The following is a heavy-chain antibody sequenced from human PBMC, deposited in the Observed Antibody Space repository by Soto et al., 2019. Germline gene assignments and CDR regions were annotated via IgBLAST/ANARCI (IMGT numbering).Heavy chain of an antibody. J-gene: IGHJ6*02. D-gene: IGHD4-4*01. V-gene: IGHV4-59*01. CDR3: ARSGQDTTVSYFYYYGMDV. CDR2: IYYSGTT. Sequence: PXATLSLTCTVCGGCISSYYWSWIGQPPGKGLEWIGYIYYSGTTNYNPSLNSRVAISIDTSKNQFSLKLRSVTAADTAVYYCARSGQDTTVSYFYYYGMDVWGQGTTVTVSS. CDR1: GGCISSYY.